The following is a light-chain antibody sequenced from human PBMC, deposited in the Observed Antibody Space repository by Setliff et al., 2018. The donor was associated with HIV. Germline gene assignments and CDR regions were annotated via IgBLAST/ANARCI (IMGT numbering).Light chain of an antibody. CDR3: ASYAGSYTLV. CDR2: ELS. J-gene: IGLJ2*01. CDR1: SSDIGSHNH. V-gene: IGLV2-8*01. Sequence: QSALTQPPSASGSPGQSVAISCTGTSSDIGSHNHVSWYQQYPGKAPKLMIYELSQRPSGVPDRFSGSKSGNTASLTVSGLQAEDEADYYCASYAGSYTLVFGGGTKGTVL.